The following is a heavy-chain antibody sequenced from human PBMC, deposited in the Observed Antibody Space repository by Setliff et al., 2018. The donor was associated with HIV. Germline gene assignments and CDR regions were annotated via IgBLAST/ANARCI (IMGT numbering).Heavy chain of an antibody. Sequence: GASVKVSRKTSGYTFAGYHMHWVRQAPGQGLEWMGWLNPSSGGTDYAQKFQGRVTMTRDTSINTAYMELNSLRSDETAVYYCARRLTFGGVVVSFDSWGQGTLVTVSS. CDR1: GYTFAGYH. CDR2: LNPSSGGT. J-gene: IGHJ4*02. CDR3: ARRLTFGGVVVSFDS. V-gene: IGHV1-2*02. D-gene: IGHD3-16*02.